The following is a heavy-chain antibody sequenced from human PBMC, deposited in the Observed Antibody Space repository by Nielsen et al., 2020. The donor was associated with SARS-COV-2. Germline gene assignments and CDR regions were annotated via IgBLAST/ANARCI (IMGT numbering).Heavy chain of an antibody. D-gene: IGHD6-13*01. CDR1: GFTFSSYA. J-gene: IGHJ4*02. V-gene: IGHV3-23*01. Sequence: GESLKISCAASGFTFSSYAMSWVRQAPGKGLEWVSAISGSGGSTYYADSVKGRFTISRDNSKNTLYLQMNSLRAEDTAEYYCAKGDGDSWSPFLYLDNWGQGTLVTASS. CDR2: ISGSGGST. CDR3: AKGDGDSWSPFLYLDN.